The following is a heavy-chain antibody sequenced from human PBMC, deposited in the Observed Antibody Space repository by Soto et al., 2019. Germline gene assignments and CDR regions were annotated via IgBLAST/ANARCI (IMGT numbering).Heavy chain of an antibody. V-gene: IGHV3-21*01. CDR3: AISPKAILPRVIEND. D-gene: IGHD3-10*01. CDR2: SSINSTWI. J-gene: IGHJ4*02. CDR1: GFTISSGS. Sequence: GTLTLSCSASGFTISSGSIYWGRLRPRQGLEWVASSSINSTWIYYANPFKRRFTIFTDNANKSLYPVMNSLTAEDTAADFYAISPKAILPRVIENDWGQGTLVTVSS.